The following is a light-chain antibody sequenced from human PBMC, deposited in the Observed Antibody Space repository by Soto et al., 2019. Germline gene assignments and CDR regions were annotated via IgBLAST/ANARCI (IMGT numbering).Light chain of an antibody. V-gene: IGKV3-20*01. CDR3: QQYGSSPPWT. CDR1: QSVSSNY. Sequence: ESVLTQSPGTLSLSPGERATLSCRASQSVSSNYLAWYQQKPGQAPRLLIYGASTRATGIPDRFSGSGSGTDFTLTISRLEPEDSAVYYCQQYGSSPPWTFGQGTKVAIK. CDR2: GAS. J-gene: IGKJ1*01.